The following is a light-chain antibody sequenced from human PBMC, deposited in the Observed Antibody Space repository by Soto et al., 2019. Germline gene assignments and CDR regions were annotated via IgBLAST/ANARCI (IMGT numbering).Light chain of an antibody. CDR3: QQYNNWRPDST. CDR2: GAS. Sequence: EIVMTQSPATLSVSPGERATLSCRASQSVGSNLAWYQQKPGQAPRILIYGASTRATGITARFSGSGSGTECTITISSLQYADIAIYFYQQYNNWRPDSTFGRGTKVEIK. CDR1: QSVGSN. V-gene: IGKV3-15*01. J-gene: IGKJ4*02.